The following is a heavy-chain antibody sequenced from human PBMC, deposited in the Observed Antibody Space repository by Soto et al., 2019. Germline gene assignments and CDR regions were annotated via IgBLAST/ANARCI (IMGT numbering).Heavy chain of an antibody. J-gene: IGHJ5*02. CDR3: ARVSGAVAANWFDP. CDR2: ISAYNGNT. CDR1: GYTFTGYY. Sequence: GASVKVSCKASGYTFTGYYMHWVRQAPGQGLEWMGWISAYNGNTNYAQKLQGRVTMTTDTSTSTAYMELGSLRSDDTAVYYCARVSGAVAANWFDPWGQGTLVTVSS. D-gene: IGHD6-19*01. V-gene: IGHV1-18*04.